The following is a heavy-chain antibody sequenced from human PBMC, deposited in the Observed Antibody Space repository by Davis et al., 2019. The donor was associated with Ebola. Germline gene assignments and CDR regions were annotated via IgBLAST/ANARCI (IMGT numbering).Heavy chain of an antibody. J-gene: IGHJ4*02. CDR3: ARLQVGYSSSWTD. V-gene: IGHV4-4*07. CDR2: IYTSGTT. D-gene: IGHD6-13*01. Sequence: SETLSLTCTASGGFISGYYWSWIRQPAGKGLEWIGHIYTSGTTNYNPSLKSRVTIAVDRSKNQFSLKLTSVTAADTVIYYCARLQVGYSSSWTDWGQGTLVTVSS. CDR1: GGFISGYY.